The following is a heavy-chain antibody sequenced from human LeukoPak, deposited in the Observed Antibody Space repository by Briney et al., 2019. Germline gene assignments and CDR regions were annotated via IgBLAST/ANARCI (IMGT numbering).Heavy chain of an antibody. D-gene: IGHD3-10*01. CDR1: GFTFSSYA. CDR2: ISGSGGST. Sequence: GGSLRLSCAASGFTFSSYAMSWVRQAPGKGLEWVSAISGSGGSTYYADSVKGRFTISRDNSKNTLYLQMNSLRAEDTAVYYCAKDSGRFGELLLFAEWFDPWGQGTLVTVSS. J-gene: IGHJ5*02. CDR3: AKDSGRFGELLLFAEWFDP. V-gene: IGHV3-23*01.